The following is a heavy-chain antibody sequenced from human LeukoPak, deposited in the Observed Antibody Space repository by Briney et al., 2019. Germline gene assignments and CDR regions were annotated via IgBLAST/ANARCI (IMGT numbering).Heavy chain of an antibody. D-gene: IGHD3-22*01. J-gene: IGHJ6*02. CDR1: GYSFTSYW. V-gene: IGHV5-51*01. CDR2: IYPGDSDT. CDR3: ASSSSGYSPYYYYYGMDV. Sequence: GESLKISCKGSGYSFTSYWIGWVRQMPGKGLEWMGIIYPGDSDTRYSPSFQGQVTISADKSISTAYLQWSSLKASDTAMYYCASSSSGYSPYYYYYGMDVWGQGTTVTVSS.